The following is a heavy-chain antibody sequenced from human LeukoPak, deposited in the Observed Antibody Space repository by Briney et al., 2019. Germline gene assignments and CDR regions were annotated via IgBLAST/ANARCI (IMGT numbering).Heavy chain of an antibody. Sequence: GGSLRLSCAASGFSLSYYSMNWVRQAPGKGLEWVSYISDSSDSIYYADSVKGRFTISRDDSKNTLYLQMNSLRAEDTAVYFCAKNPLLDDYVWGSYRRYYFDYWGQGALVTVSS. CDR1: GFSLSYYS. CDR3: AKNPLLDDYVWGSYRRYYFDY. V-gene: IGHV3-23*01. J-gene: IGHJ4*02. CDR2: ISDSSDSI. D-gene: IGHD3-16*02.